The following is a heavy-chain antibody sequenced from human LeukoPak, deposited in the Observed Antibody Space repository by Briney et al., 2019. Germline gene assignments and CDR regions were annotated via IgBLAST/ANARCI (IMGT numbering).Heavy chain of an antibody. CDR1: GFIFSGYE. Sequence: LPGGSLRLSCAASGFIFSGYEMNWVRQAPGKGLEWVSYIPSSGSTRNYADSVKGRFTISRDNAKNSLYLQMSSLRAEDTAVYYCARGDYGTYGYFDYWGQGTLVTVSS. CDR2: IPSSGSTR. J-gene: IGHJ4*02. CDR3: ARGDYGTYGYFDY. D-gene: IGHD3-10*01. V-gene: IGHV3-48*03.